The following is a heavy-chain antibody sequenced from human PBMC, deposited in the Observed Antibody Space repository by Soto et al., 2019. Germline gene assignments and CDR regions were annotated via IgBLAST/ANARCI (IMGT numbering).Heavy chain of an antibody. D-gene: IGHD6-13*01. J-gene: IGHJ4*02. CDR1: GYTFSNFW. CDR3: ARSPRSSPYFDY. CDR2: IYPGDHET. Sequence: VESLKISCQCSGYTFSNFWIGWVRQLPGKGLEWMGIIYPGDHETRYSPSFHGKVTISADKSNNTAYLQWNSLEASDTAFYFCARSPRSSPYFDYWGQGALVTVSS. V-gene: IGHV5-51*01.